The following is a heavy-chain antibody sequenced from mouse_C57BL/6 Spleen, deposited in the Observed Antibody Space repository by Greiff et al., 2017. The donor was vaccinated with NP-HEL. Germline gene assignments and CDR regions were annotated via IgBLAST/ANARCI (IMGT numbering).Heavy chain of an antibody. CDR3: ARYPYYYGSSDYAMDY. D-gene: IGHD1-1*01. CDR2: IYPGSGNT. Sequence: QVQLQQSGPELVKPGASVKISCKASGYSFTSYYIHWVKQRPGQGLEWIGWIYPGSGNTKYNEKFKGKATLTADTSSSTAYMQLSSLTSEDSAVYYCARYPYYYGSSDYAMDYWGQGTSVTVSS. J-gene: IGHJ4*01. V-gene: IGHV1-66*01. CDR1: GYSFTSYY.